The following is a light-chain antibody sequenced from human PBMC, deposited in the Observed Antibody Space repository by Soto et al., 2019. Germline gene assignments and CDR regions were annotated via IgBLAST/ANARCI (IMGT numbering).Light chain of an antibody. CDR1: QSISTW. Sequence: DIQMTQSPSTLSAFVGDRVTITCRASQSISTWLARYQQKPGRAPKLLIYDSSSLESGVPSRFSGSGSGTDFTLTISGLQPDDFATYYCQQYHTFSIAFGQGTRLEIK. CDR3: QQYHTFSIA. V-gene: IGKV1-5*01. J-gene: IGKJ5*01. CDR2: DSS.